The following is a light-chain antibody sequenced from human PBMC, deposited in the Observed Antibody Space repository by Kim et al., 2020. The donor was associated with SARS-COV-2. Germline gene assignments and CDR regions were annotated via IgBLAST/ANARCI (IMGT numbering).Light chain of an antibody. CDR3: QQYNDWPPRT. CDR2: GAS. Sequence: EIVLTQSPATLSVSPGERAALSCRASQSVGSNLAWYQQKPGQAPRLLIYGASTRATGFPTRFSGSGSGTEFTLTISSLQSEDFAVYYCQQYNDWPPRTFGAGTKVDIK. CDR1: QSVGSN. J-gene: IGKJ3*01. V-gene: IGKV3-15*01.